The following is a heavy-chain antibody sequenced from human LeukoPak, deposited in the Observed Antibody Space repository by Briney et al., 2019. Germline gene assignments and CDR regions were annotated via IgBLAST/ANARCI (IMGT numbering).Heavy chain of an antibody. J-gene: IGHJ4*02. CDR1: GYTFTGYY. D-gene: IGHD3-22*01. CDR3: AKPAIDHYDSSGYYSCYFFDY. CDR2: INPIDGGT. Sequence: ASVTVSCKASGYTFTGYYMHWVRQAPGQGLEWMGWINPIDGGTNYAQKFQGRVTMTRDTSISTAYMELSRLRSDDTALYYCAKPAIDHYDSSGYYSCYFFDYWGQGALVTVSS. V-gene: IGHV1-2*02.